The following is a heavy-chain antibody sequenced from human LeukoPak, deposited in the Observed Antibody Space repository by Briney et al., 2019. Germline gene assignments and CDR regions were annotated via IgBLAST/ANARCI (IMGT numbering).Heavy chain of an antibody. V-gene: IGHV1-69*01. CDR3: ASISGGSCCSLGDY. CDR1: GGTFSSYA. J-gene: IGHJ4*02. D-gene: IGHD2-15*01. Sequence: ASVKVSCKASGGTFSSYAISWVRQAPGQGREWMGGIIPIFGTANYAQKFQGRVTITADESTSTAYMELSSLRSEDTAVYYCASISGGSCCSLGDYWGQGTLVTVSS. CDR2: IIPIFGTA.